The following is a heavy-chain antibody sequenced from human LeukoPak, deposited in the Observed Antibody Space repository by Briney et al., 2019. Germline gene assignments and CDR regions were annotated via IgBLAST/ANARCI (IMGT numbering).Heavy chain of an antibody. CDR3: ARDTYDSSGYSKFDY. CDR2: IYYSGST. V-gene: IGHV4-61*01. J-gene: IGHJ4*02. CDR1: SGSVSSGSYY. D-gene: IGHD3-22*01. Sequence: SETLSLTCTVSSGSVSSGSYYWSWIRQPPGKGLEWIGYIYYSGSTNYNPSLKSRVTMSLDTSKNQFSLKLSSVTAADTAVYYCARDTYDSSGYSKFDYWGQGTLVTVSS.